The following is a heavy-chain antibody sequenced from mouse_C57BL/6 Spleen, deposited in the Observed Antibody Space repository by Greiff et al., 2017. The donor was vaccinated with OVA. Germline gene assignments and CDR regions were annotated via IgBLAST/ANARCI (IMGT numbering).Heavy chain of an antibody. Sequence: VQLQQSGPELVKPGASVKISCKASGYTFTDYYMNWVKQSHGKSLEWIGDINPNNGGTSYNQKFKGKATLTVDKSSSTAYMELRSLTSEDSAVYYCAKTSSMVKDAMDYWGQGTSVTVSS. CDR2: INPNNGGT. D-gene: IGHD2-2*01. CDR1: GYTFTDYY. V-gene: IGHV1-26*01. CDR3: AKTSSMVKDAMDY. J-gene: IGHJ4*01.